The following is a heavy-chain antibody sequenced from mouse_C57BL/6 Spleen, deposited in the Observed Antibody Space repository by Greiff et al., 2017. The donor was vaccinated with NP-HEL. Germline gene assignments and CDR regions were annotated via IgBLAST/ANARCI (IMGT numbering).Heavy chain of an antibody. V-gene: IGHV1-47*01. D-gene: IGHD4-1*01. CDR2: FHPYNDDT. CDR1: GYTFTTYP. Sequence: VKLMESGAELVKPGASVKMSCKASGYTFTTYPIEWMKQNHGKSLEWIGNFHPYNDDTKYNEKFKGKATLTADKSSSTAYMELRSLTSEDSAVYFCARVTGTGDYWGQGTTLTVSS. CDR3: ARVTGTGDY. J-gene: IGHJ2*01.